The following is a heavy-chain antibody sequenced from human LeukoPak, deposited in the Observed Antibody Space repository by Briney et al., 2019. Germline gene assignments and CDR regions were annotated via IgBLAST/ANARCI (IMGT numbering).Heavy chain of an antibody. D-gene: IGHD1-26*01. Sequence: GGSLRLSCAASGFTFSSYGMHWVRQAPGTGLEWVAVIWYDGSNKYYADSVKGRFTISRDNSKNTLYLQMNSLRAEDTAVYYCAKDLPPNSGSYLFDYWGQGTLVTVSS. CDR1: GFTFSSYG. V-gene: IGHV3-33*06. CDR3: AKDLPPNSGSYLFDY. CDR2: IWYDGSNK. J-gene: IGHJ4*02.